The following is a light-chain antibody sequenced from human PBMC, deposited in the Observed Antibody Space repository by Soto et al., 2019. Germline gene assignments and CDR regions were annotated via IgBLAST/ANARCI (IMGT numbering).Light chain of an antibody. CDR3: QQYENYWT. J-gene: IGKJ1*01. V-gene: IGKV1-5*01. CDR2: DAS. CDR1: QSISSW. Sequence: DIQMTQSPSTLCASVGDRVTITCRASQSISSWLAWYQQKPGKAPKLLIYDASSLESGVPSRFSGSGSGTEFTLTISSLQPEDFATYYCQQYENYWTFGQGTKVDIK.